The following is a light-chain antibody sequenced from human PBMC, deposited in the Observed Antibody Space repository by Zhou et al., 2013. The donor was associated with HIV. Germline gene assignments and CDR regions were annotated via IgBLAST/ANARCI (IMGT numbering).Light chain of an antibody. J-gene: IGKJ4*01. CDR2: GAS. V-gene: IGKV3-20*01. Sequence: ENVLTQSPGTLSLSPGERATLSCRASQSVSSTYLAWYQQKPGQAPRLLIYGASSRATGIPDRFSGSGSGTDFTLTINRLEPEDFAVYYCQQYVSLPLTFGGGTKVEIK. CDR1: QSVSSTY. CDR3: QQYVSLPLT.